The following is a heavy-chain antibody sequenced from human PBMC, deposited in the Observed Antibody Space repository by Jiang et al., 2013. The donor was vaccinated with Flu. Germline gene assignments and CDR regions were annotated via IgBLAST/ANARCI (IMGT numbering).Heavy chain of an antibody. J-gene: IGHJ4*02. Sequence: QSGSELKKPGASVKVSCKASGYRFTDYYIHWVRQAPGQGLEWMGWINSQSGVTSFAQNFEGWVTLTREKSINTAYMELNRLRSDDTAMYYCARAPNEGLVDYWGQGNPGHRVL. CDR3: ARAPNEGLVDY. CDR1: GYRFTDYY. CDR2: INSQSGVT. V-gene: IGHV1-2*04.